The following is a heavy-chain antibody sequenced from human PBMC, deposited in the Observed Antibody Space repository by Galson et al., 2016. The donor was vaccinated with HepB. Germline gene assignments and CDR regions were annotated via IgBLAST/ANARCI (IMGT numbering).Heavy chain of an antibody. V-gene: IGHV3-30*18. CDR2: ISTDGNNK. J-gene: IGHJ4*02. Sequence: SLRLSCAVSGFNFNNYGMHWVRQAPGKGLEWVAIISTDGNNKHYGDSVKGRFTISRDNSKNTLYLQMSSLRTEDTAVYYCAKDGHYDILTGYSYYFDYWGQGTLVTVSS. CDR3: AKDGHYDILTGYSYYFDY. CDR1: GFNFNNYG. D-gene: IGHD3-9*01.